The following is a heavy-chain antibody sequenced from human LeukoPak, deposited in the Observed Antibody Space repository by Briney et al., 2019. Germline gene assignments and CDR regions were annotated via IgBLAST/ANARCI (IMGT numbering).Heavy chain of an antibody. CDR3: ASGGHVDTAMALDY. D-gene: IGHD5-18*01. CDR1: GGTFSSYA. V-gene: IGHV1-69*04. Sequence: ASVKVSCKASGGTFSSYAISWVRQAPGQGLEWMGRIIPILGIANYAQKFQGRVTITADKFTSTAYMELSSLRSEDTAVYYCASGGHVDTAMALDYWGQGTLVTVSS. J-gene: IGHJ4*02. CDR2: IIPILGIA.